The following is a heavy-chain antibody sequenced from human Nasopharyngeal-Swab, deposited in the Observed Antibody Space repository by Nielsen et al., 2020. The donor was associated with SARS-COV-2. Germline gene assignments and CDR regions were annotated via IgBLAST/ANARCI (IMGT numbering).Heavy chain of an antibody. Sequence: SETLSLTCTVSGGSISSGGYYWSWIRQHPGKGLEWIGYIYYSGSTYYNPSLKSRVTISVDTSKNQFSLKLSSVTAADTAVYYCAKSSYWFVVGLLRPNRLFDYWGQGTLVTVSS. CDR3: AKSSYWFVVGLLRPNRLFDY. CDR1: GGSISSGGYY. V-gene: IGHV4-31*03. J-gene: IGHJ4*02. CDR2: IYYSGST. D-gene: IGHD2-21*01.